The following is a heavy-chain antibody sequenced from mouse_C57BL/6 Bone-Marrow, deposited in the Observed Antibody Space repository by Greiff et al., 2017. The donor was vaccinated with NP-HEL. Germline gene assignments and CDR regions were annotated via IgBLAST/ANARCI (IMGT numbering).Heavy chain of an antibody. Sequence: EVMLVESGGGLVKPGGSLKLSCAASGFTFSSYAMSWVRQTPEKRLEWVATISDGGSYTYYPDSVKGRFTISRDNAKNNLYLQMSHLKSEDTAMDYCARAFYGYDRFAYWGKGTLVTVSA. V-gene: IGHV5-4*03. CDR2: ISDGGSYT. CDR1: GFTFSSYA. J-gene: IGHJ3*01. CDR3: ARAFYGYDRFAY. D-gene: IGHD2-9*01.